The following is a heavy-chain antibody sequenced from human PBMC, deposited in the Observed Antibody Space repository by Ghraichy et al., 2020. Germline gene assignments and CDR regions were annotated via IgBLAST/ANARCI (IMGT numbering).Heavy chain of an antibody. D-gene: IGHD6-19*01. V-gene: IGHV1-2*02. Sequence: ASVKVSCKASGYTFTGHYMHWVRQAPGQGLEWRGWINPNSGGTNYAQKFQGRVTMTRDTSSSTAYMELSRLRSDDTAVYYCARDQYSSGWYYWGQGTLVTVSS. J-gene: IGHJ4*02. CDR1: GYTFTGHY. CDR2: INPNSGGT. CDR3: ARDQYSSGWYY.